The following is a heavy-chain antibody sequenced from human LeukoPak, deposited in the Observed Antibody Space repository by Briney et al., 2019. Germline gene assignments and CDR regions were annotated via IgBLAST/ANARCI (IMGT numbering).Heavy chain of an antibody. Sequence: SETLSLTCTVSGGSISSGDYYWSWIRQPPGKGLEWIGYIYYSGSTYYNPSLKSRVTISVDTSKNQFSLKLSSVTAADTAVYYYARGGGELWGFFDYWGQGTLVTVSS. CDR2: IYYSGST. CDR1: GGSISSGDYY. J-gene: IGHJ4*02. CDR3: ARGGGELWGFFDY. V-gene: IGHV4-30-4*01. D-gene: IGHD5-18*01.